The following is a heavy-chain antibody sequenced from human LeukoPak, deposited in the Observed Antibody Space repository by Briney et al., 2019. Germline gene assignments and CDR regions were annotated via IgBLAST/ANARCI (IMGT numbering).Heavy chain of an antibody. CDR1: GFTFSSYS. D-gene: IGHD3-22*01. CDR2: INSNSRYK. CDR3: ARSRQHQYDSSGHFEIFNWYFDL. J-gene: IGHJ2*01. V-gene: IGHV3-21*01. Sequence: PGGSLRLFCAASGFTFSSYSMNWVRQAPGKGLEWVSSINSNSRYKYYADSVEGRFTISRGNAKNSLYLQMNSLRAEDTAVYYCARSRQHQYDSSGHFEIFNWYFDLWGRGTLVTVSS.